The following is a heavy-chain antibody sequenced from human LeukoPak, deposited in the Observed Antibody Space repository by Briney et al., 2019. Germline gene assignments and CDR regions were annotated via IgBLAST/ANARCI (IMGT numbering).Heavy chain of an antibody. Sequence: ASVKVSYKASGYTFTNYYIHWVRQAPGQGLEWMGWINSNRGGTNYAQNFQGRVTMTRDTSISTAYMELRSVRSDDTAVYYCARDHGDDAFDIWGPGTMVTVSS. CDR3: ARDHGDDAFDI. V-gene: IGHV1-2*02. CDR1: GYTFTNYY. J-gene: IGHJ3*02. CDR2: INSNRGGT. D-gene: IGHD3-3*01.